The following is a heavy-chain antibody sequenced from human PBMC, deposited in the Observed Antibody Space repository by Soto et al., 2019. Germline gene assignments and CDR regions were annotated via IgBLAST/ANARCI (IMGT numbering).Heavy chain of an antibody. CDR3: AREAANYFDY. CDR1: GFTFNIYA. D-gene: IGHD1-26*01. V-gene: IGHV3-23*01. CDR2: ISGSGGGT. J-gene: IGHJ4*02. Sequence: GGSLRLSCAASGFTFNIYAMSWVRQAPGKGLEWVSAISGSGGGTYYADSVKGRFTISRDNSKNTLYLQMSSLRAEDTAVYYCAREAANYFDYWGQGTLVTVSS.